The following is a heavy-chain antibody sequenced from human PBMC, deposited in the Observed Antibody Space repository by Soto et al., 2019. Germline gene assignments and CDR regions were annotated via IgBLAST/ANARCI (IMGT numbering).Heavy chain of an antibody. CDR1: GFTFGDYA. CDR3: TRVILGLVGYSYGYAENFDY. V-gene: IGHV3-49*03. CDR2: IRSKAYGGTT. D-gene: IGHD5-18*01. Sequence: GGSLRLSCTASGFTFGDYAMSWFRQAPGKGLEWVGFIRSKAYGGTTEYAASVKGRFTISRDDSKSIAYLQMNSLKTEDTAVYYCTRVILGLVGYSYGYAENFDYWGQGTLVTVSS. J-gene: IGHJ4*02.